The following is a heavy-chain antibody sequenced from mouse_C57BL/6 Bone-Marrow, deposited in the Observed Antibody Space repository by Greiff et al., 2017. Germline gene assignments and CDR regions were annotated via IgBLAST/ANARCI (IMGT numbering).Heavy chain of an antibody. CDR2: INPNNGGT. J-gene: IGHJ4*01. Sequence: EVQLQQSGPELVKPGASVKIPCKASGYTFTDSNMDWVKQSHGKSLEWIGDINPNNGGTIYNQKFKGKATLTVDQSSSTAYMELRSLTSEDTAVYYCARDDYGYMDYWGQGTSVTVSS. V-gene: IGHV1-18*01. CDR3: ARDDYGYMDY. D-gene: IGHD2-4*01. CDR1: GYTFTDSN.